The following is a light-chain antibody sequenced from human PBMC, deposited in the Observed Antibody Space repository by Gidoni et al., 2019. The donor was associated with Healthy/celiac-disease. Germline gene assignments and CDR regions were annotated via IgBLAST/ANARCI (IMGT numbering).Light chain of an antibody. CDR2: DAS. CDR1: QSVSSY. Sequence: EMVLTRSPATLSLSPGERATLSGRASQSVSSYLAWYQQKPGQAPRLLIYDASNRATGIPARFSGSGSGTDFTLTISSLEPEDFAVYYCQQRSNWPLTFGGGTKVEIK. CDR3: QQRSNWPLT. J-gene: IGKJ4*01. V-gene: IGKV3-11*01.